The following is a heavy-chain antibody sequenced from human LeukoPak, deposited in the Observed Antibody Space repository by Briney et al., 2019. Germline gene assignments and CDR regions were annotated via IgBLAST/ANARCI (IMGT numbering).Heavy chain of an antibody. D-gene: IGHD6-19*01. CDR3: ARDFYSSGWYGDWFDP. CDR1: GFTFSSYA. Sequence: GGSLRLSCAASGFTFSSYAMHWVRQAPGKWLEWVAVISYDGSNKYYADSVKGRFTISRDNAKNSLYLQMNSLRAEDTAVYYCARDFYSSGWYGDWFDPWGQGTLVTVSS. V-gene: IGHV3-30*04. CDR2: ISYDGSNK. J-gene: IGHJ5*02.